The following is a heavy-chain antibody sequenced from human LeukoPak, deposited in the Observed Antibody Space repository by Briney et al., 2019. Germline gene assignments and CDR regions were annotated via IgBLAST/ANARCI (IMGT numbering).Heavy chain of an antibody. CDR1: GYTFTSYD. J-gene: IGHJ4*02. CDR2: MNPNSGNT. V-gene: IGHV1-8*01. Sequence: ASVKVSCKASGYTFTSYDINWVRQATGQGLEWMGWMNPNSGNTGYAQKFQGRVTMTRNTSISTAYMELSSLRSEDTAVYYCARVEMATSPYYFDYWGQGTLVTVSS. D-gene: IGHD5-24*01. CDR3: ARVEMATSPYYFDY.